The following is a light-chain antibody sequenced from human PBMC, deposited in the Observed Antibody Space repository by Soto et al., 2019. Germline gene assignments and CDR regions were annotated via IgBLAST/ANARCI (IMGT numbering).Light chain of an antibody. CDR1: QSIDSRH. Sequence: ETILTQSPGTLSLSPGERATLSCRVSQSIDSRHLAWYQQKPGQAPRLVMYGTSYRATGIPDRFSGSGSGTDFTLTISRLEPEDFAVYYCQQYGSSPQTFGQGTKVDIK. CDR2: GTS. V-gene: IGKV3-20*01. CDR3: QQYGSSPQT. J-gene: IGKJ1*01.